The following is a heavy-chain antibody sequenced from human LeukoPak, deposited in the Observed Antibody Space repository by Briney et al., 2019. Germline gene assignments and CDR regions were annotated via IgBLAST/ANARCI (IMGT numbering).Heavy chain of an antibody. CDR1: GGSISSYY. Sequence: SETLSLTCTVSGGSISSYYWSWIRQLPGKGLEWIGYIYYSGSTNYNPSLKSRVTISVDTSKNQFSLKLSSVTAADTAVYYCARAYGYLDYWGQGTLVTVSS. J-gene: IGHJ4*02. CDR3: ARAYGYLDY. V-gene: IGHV4-59*01. D-gene: IGHD2-8*01. CDR2: IYYSGST.